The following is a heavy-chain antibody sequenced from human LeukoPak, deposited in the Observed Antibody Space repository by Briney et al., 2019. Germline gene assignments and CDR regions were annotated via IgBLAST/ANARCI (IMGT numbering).Heavy chain of an antibody. D-gene: IGHD4-11*01. CDR1: GFTFSSSD. Sequence: GGSLRLSCAACGFTFSSSDMHWVRKAPGKGLEWVAVISYDATNKYYADSVKGRFTLSRDNSKNTLYLQTNTLRDEDTAVYYCAKASSNYYYYFEYWGQGTLVTVSS. V-gene: IGHV3-30*18. CDR2: ISYDATNK. CDR3: AKASSNYYYYFEY. J-gene: IGHJ4*02.